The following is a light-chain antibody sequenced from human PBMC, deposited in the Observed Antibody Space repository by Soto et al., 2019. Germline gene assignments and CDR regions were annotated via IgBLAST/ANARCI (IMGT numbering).Light chain of an antibody. J-gene: IGKJ5*01. V-gene: IGKV3-20*01. CDR3: QQYSISPFT. CDR2: GAS. CDR1: QSVSSGF. Sequence: EIVLTQSPGTLSLSPGERATLSCRASQSVSSGFLAWYQQKPGQAPRLLIYGASSRATGIPDRFSGSGSGTDFTLTNSRLEPEDFSVYYCQQYSISPFTCGQGTRLEIK.